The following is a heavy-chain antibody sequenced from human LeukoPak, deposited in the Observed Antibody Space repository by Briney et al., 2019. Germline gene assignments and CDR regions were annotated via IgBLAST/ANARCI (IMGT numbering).Heavy chain of an antibody. V-gene: IGHV3-48*04. J-gene: IGHJ5*01. D-gene: IGHD6-13*01. CDR1: GFTFSSYS. CDR3: AREVTRIAATGLQHNWFDS. Sequence: GGSLRLSCAASGFTFSSYSMNWVRQAPGKWLEWLSYITSGSSTIYYADSVKGRFTISRDNAKNSLYLQMNSLRAEDTAVYYCAREVTRIAATGLQHNWFDSWGQGTLVTVSS. CDR2: ITSGSSTI.